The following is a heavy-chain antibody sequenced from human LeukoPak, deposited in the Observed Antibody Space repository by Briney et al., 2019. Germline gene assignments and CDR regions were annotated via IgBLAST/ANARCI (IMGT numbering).Heavy chain of an antibody. J-gene: IGHJ5*02. CDR3: ARVTASASSGVHLNWFDS. CDR2: LTWNSGTF. D-gene: IGHD6-19*01. Sequence: GGSLRLSCVASGFSFDDFAMHWVRQVPGKGLEWVSGLTWNSGTFGYVDSVKGRFTISRDNAKNSLYLEMNDLRGEDTAFYYCARVTASASSGVHLNWFDSWGQGTRVTVSS. V-gene: IGHV3-9*01. CDR1: GFSFDDFA.